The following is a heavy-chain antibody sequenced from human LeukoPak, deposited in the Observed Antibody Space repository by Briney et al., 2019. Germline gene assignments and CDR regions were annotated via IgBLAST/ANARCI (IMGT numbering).Heavy chain of an antibody. D-gene: IGHD3-10*01. J-gene: IGHJ4*02. CDR2: IKSKTDGGTT. V-gene: IGHV3-15*01. Sequence: GGSLRLSCAASGFTFSNAWMSWVRQAPGKGLEWVGRIKSKTDGGTTDYAAPVKGRFTISRDDSKNTLYLQMNSLKTEDTAVYYCTTDLPTLGSGEMDYWGQGTLVTVSS. CDR1: GFTFSNAW. CDR3: TTDLPTLGSGEMDY.